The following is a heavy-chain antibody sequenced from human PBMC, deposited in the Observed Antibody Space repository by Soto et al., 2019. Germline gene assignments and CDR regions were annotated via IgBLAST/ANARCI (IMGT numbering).Heavy chain of an antibody. CDR1: GYTFTSYG. CDR3: AGDPRSMVRGKNNWFDP. D-gene: IGHD3-10*01. V-gene: IGHV1-18*01. Sequence: QVPLVQSGAEVKKPGASVKVSCKASGYTFTSYGISWVRQAPGQGLEWKGWISAYNGNTNYAQKLQGRVTMTTDTPTRTAYKELTSLRSDDTAVYYCAGDPRSMVRGKNNWFDPWGQGTLVTVSS. CDR2: ISAYNGNT. J-gene: IGHJ5*02.